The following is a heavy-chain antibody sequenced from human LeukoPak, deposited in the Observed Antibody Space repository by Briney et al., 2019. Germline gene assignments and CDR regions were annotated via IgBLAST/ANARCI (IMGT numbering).Heavy chain of an antibody. V-gene: IGHV3-74*01. D-gene: IGHD2-2*01. Sequence: PGGSLRLSCAASGFSFSSYWMHWVRKAPGKGLVWVSRITSDGSSTIYADSVRGRFTISRDNSKNTLYLQMNSLRVDDTAVYYCARDVQGGYCSSASCYSDYWGQGTLVTVSS. CDR2: ITSDGSST. J-gene: IGHJ4*02. CDR3: ARDVQGGYCSSASCYSDY. CDR1: GFSFSSYW.